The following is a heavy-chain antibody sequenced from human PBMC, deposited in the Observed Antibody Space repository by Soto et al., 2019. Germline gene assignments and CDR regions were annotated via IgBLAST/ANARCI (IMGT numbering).Heavy chain of an antibody. J-gene: IGHJ6*02. CDR1: GYTFTSYY. D-gene: IGHD5-18*01. V-gene: IGHV1-46*01. CDR2: INPSGGST. Sequence: ASVKVSCKASGYTFTSYYMHWVRQAPGQGLEWMGIINPSGGSTSYAQKFQGRVTMTRDTSTSTVYMELSSLGSEDTAVYYCARDGRYSYGYVDYYYYYGMDVWGQGTTVTVSS. CDR3: ARDGRYSYGYVDYYYYYGMDV.